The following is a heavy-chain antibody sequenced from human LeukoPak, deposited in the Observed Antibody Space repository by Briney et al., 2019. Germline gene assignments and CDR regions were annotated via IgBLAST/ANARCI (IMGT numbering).Heavy chain of an antibody. Sequence: ASVKVSCKASGYTFTGYYIHWVRQAPGQGLEWMGWINPNSGGTNYAQKFQGRVTMTRDTSISTAYMELSRLRSDDTAVYYCARDKQQLDYGMDVWGQGTTVTVSS. CDR2: INPNSGGT. J-gene: IGHJ6*02. V-gene: IGHV1-2*02. D-gene: IGHD6-13*01. CDR1: GYTFTGYY. CDR3: ARDKQQLDYGMDV.